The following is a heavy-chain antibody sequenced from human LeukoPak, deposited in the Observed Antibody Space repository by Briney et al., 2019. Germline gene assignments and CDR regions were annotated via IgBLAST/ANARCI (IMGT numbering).Heavy chain of an antibody. D-gene: IGHD1-1*01. Sequence: PSETLSLTCTVSGGSISSSSYYWGWIRQPPGKGLEWIGSIYYSGSTYYNPSLKSRVIMSVDTSKKQFSLKLSSVTAADTAVYYCARHAVEAASRWFDPWGQGTLVTVSS. V-gene: IGHV4-39*01. CDR1: GGSISSSSYY. CDR2: IYYSGST. CDR3: ARHAVEAASRWFDP. J-gene: IGHJ5*02.